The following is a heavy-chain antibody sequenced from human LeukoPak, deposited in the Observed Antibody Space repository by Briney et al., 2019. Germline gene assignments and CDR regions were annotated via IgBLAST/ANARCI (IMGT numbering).Heavy chain of an antibody. V-gene: IGHV4-59*01. CDR2: IYYNGNT. Sequence: SVTLSLTCTVSGASISSSYWSWIRQPPRKSLEWIGYIYYNGNTNSNPSLKSRVTISADTSKNQFSLRLSSVTAADSAVYYCVRGNYDNRGYSNAFDIWGQGAMVTVSS. D-gene: IGHD3-22*01. J-gene: IGHJ3*02. CDR3: VRGNYDNRGYSNAFDI. CDR1: GASISSSY.